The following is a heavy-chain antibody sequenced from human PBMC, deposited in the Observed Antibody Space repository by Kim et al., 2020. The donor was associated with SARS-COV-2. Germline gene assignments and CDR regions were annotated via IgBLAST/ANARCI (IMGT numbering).Heavy chain of an antibody. CDR2: IYPGDSDT. Sequence: GESLKISCKGSGYSFTSYWIGWVRQMPGKGLEWMGIIYPGDSDTRYSPSFQGQVTISADKSISTAYLQWSSLKASDTAMYYCARLDDFWSGYRLHDAFDIWGQGTMVTVSS. V-gene: IGHV5-51*01. CDR3: ARLDDFWSGYRLHDAFDI. D-gene: IGHD3-3*01. J-gene: IGHJ3*02. CDR1: GYSFTSYW.